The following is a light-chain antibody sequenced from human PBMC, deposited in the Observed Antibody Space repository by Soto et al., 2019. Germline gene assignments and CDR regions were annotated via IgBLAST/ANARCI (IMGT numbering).Light chain of an antibody. J-gene: IGKJ1*01. CDR1: QSVSSN. CDR2: DAS. CDR3: QQYNNWPPWT. Sequence: EIVMTQSPATLSVSPGERPTLSCRASQSVSSNLAWYQQKPGQAPRLLIYDASTRATGIPARCSGSGSGTEFTLTISSMQSEDFAVYYCQQYNNWPPWTFGQGTKVEIK. V-gene: IGKV3-15*01.